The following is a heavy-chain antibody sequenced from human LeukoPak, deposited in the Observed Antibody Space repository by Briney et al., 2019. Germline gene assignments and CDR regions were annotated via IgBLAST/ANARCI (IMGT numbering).Heavy chain of an antibody. CDR1: GFSFSSYY. CDR2: ISSSGNYI. V-gene: IGHV3-21*01. CDR3: ARGQSAFDI. Sequence: PGGSLRLSCAASGFSFSSYYMDWVRQAPGKGLEWVSSISSSGNYIYYADSVKGRFTISRGNAKNSLFLQMNSLRAEDTAVYYCARGQSAFDIWGQGTMVTVSS. J-gene: IGHJ3*02.